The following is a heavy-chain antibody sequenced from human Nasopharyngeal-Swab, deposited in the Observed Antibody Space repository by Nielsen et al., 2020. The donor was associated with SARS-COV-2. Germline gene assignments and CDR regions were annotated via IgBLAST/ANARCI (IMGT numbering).Heavy chain of an antibody. D-gene: IGHD4-17*01. J-gene: IGHJ3*02. Sequence: GGSLRLSCAASGFTFSSYGMHWVRQAPGKGLEWVAVISYDGSNKYYADSVKGRFTISRDNSKNTLYLQMNRLRAEDTAVYYCAKDYGDHAAFDIWGQGTMVTVSS. CDR1: GFTFSSYG. V-gene: IGHV3-30*18. CDR2: ISYDGSNK. CDR3: AKDYGDHAAFDI.